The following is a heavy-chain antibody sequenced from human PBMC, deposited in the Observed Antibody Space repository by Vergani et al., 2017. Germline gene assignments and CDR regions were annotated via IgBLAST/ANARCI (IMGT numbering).Heavy chain of an antibody. V-gene: IGHV3-21*01. CDR2: ISSSSSYI. Sequence: EVQLVESGGGLVQPGGSLRLSCAASGFTFSSYAMSWVRQAPGKGLEWVSSISSSSSYIYYADSVKGRFTISRDNAKNSLYLQMNSLRAEDTAVYYCARESAYYDVWSGALTYYYYYMDVWGKGTTVTVSS. CDR3: ARESAYYDVWSGALTYYYYYMDV. J-gene: IGHJ6*03. D-gene: IGHD3-3*01. CDR1: GFTFSSYA.